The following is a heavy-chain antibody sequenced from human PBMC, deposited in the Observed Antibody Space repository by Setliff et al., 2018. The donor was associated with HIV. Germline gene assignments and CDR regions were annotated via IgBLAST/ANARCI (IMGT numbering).Heavy chain of an antibody. CDR3: ARDRFRGGVGTGLAEY. Sequence: GGSLRLSCAASGFTFRSYWMYWVRQPPGKGLVWVSRINIDGGSTNYADSVKGRFTISRDNAKNTPYLQMNGLSAEDTAVYYCARDRFRGGVGTGLAEYWGQGTVVTVSS. CDR2: INIDGGST. CDR1: GFTFRSYW. J-gene: IGHJ4*02. V-gene: IGHV3-74*01. D-gene: IGHD3-16*01.